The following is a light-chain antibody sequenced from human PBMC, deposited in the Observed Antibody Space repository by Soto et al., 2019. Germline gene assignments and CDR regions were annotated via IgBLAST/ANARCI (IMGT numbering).Light chain of an antibody. CDR3: QQLSRYPLT. J-gene: IGKJ4*01. CDR2: GGF. Sequence: IQLTQSPSSLSASVGDRVTFTCRVSEGISDSLAWYQQQPGKAPKLLIYGGFTLQSGVPSRFSGSRSGTDFTLTISSLQPEDLATYYCQQLSRYPLTFGGGTKVEIK. CDR1: EGISDS. V-gene: IGKV1-9*01.